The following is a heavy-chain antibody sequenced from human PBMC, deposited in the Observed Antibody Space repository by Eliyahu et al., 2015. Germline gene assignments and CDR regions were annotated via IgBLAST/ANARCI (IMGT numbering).Heavy chain of an antibody. Sequence: SLKSRVTISVDTSKNQFSLKLSSVTAADTAVYYCARGLGIAVAGWFDPWGQGTLVTVSS. J-gene: IGHJ5*02. D-gene: IGHD6-19*01. V-gene: IGHV4-30-2*04. CDR3: ARGLGIAVAGWFDP.